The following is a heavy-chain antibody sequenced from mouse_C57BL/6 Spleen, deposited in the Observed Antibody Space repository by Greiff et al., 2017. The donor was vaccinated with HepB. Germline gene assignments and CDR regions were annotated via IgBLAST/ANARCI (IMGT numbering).Heavy chain of an antibody. V-gene: IGHV1-26*01. J-gene: IGHJ1*03. CDR3: ARSFITTVVGHWYFDV. CDR1: GYTFTDYY. D-gene: IGHD1-1*01. Sequence: VQLQQSGPELVKPGASVKISCKASGYTFTDYYMNWVKQSHGKSLEWIGDINPNNGGTSYNQKFKGKATLTVDKSSSTAYMELRSLTSEDSAVYYCARSFITTVVGHWYFDVWGTGTTVTVSS. CDR2: INPNNGGT.